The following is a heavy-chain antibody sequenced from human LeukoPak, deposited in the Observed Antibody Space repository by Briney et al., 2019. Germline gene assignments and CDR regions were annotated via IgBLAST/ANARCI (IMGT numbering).Heavy chain of an antibody. Sequence: EGSLRLSCAASGFTFSSYAMHWVRQAPGKGLEWVAVISYDGSNKYYADSVKGRFTISRDNSKNTLYLQMNSLRAEDTAVYYCARGGVVAAIRYFDYWGQGTLVTVSS. CDR3: ARGGVVAAIRYFDY. V-gene: IGHV3-30*04. CDR2: ISYDGSNK. J-gene: IGHJ4*02. D-gene: IGHD2-15*01. CDR1: GFTFSSYA.